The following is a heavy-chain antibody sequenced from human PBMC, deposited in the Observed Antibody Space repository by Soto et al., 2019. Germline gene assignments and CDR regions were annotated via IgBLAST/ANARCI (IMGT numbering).Heavy chain of an antibody. Sequence: QVQLQESGPGLVRPSKTLSLTCTVSGGSFTTHYWSWIRQPPGKGLEWIGYIYYSGSTNYNPSLKSRVTISVDTSKNQFSRKLSSVTAADTAVYYCARDRAAAGLYYFDYWGQGTLVTVSS. D-gene: IGHD6-13*01. V-gene: IGHV4-59*11. CDR1: GGSFTTHY. J-gene: IGHJ4*02. CDR3: ARDRAAAGLYYFDY. CDR2: IYYSGST.